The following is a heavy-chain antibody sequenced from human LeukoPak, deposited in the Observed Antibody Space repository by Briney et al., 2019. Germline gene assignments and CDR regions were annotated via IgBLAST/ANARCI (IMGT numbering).Heavy chain of an antibody. V-gene: IGHV1-2*02. CDR3: ARPLYCSSTSCDWDNWFDP. J-gene: IGHJ5*02. D-gene: IGHD2-2*01. Sequence: ASVKVSCKASRYTFTGYYMHWVRQAPGQGLEWMGWINPNSGGTNYAQKFQGRVTMTRDTSISTAYMELSRLRSDDTAVYYCARPLYCSSTSCDWDNWFDPWGQGTLVTVSS. CDR1: RYTFTGYY. CDR2: INPNSGGT.